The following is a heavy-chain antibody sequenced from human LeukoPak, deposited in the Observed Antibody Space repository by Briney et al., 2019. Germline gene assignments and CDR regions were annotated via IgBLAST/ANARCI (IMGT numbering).Heavy chain of an antibody. D-gene: IGHD3-10*01. J-gene: IGHJ4*02. Sequence: ASETLSLTCSVSAGSISSSNYYWGWIRQPPGKGLEWIGSIYYSGRTYYNPSLKSRVSISVDTSTNQFSLKLSSVTAADTAVYYCARDFFYGSGSQYYFDSWGQGTLVTVSS. CDR3: ARDFFYGSGSQYYFDS. CDR1: AGSISSSNYY. V-gene: IGHV4-39*07. CDR2: IYYSGRT.